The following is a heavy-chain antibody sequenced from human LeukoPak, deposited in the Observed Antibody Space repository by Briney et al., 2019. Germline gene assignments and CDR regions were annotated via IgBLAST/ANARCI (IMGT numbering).Heavy chain of an antibody. CDR3: AKWSGNRPLYYFDY. CDR1: GFTFTCCG. J-gene: IGHJ4*02. Sequence: GGSLRLSCVTSGFTFTCCGMHWVRQASGKGLEWVAAISSSDGNSKYYADSVKGRFTISRDNSKNTVYLQMNSLRADDTAVYYCAKWSGNRPLYYFDYWGQGTLVTVSS. CDR2: ISSSDGNSK. V-gene: IGHV3-30*18. D-gene: IGHD3-3*01.